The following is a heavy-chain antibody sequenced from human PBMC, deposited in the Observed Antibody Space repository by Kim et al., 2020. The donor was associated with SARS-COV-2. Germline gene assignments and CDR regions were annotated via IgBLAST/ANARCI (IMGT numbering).Heavy chain of an antibody. CDR3: ARDAREIAVLNSAMDV. J-gene: IGHJ6*02. V-gene: IGHV3-9*01. CDR1: GVTFNFYT. CDR2: ITWNSGFV. Sequence: GGSLRLSCEASGVTFNFYTMHWVRQAPGKGLEWVSLITWNSGFVNYADSVKGRFTVSRDNAKNSLYLQMNSLRTEDTALYYCARDAREIAVLNSAMDVWGQGTTVTVSS. D-gene: IGHD6-19*01.